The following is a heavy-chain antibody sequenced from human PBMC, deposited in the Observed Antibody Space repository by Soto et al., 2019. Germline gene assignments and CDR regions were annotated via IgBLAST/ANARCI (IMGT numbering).Heavy chain of an antibody. CDR3: ARDEPDTGEGFDI. J-gene: IGHJ3*02. CDR1: GASMNTYF. Sequence: QVQLQESGPGLVKPSETLSLTCSVSGASMNTYFWSWIRQPAGKGLEWIGRVYTSGTTNYNPSLKSRVTMSVDTSKKQVSPKLISLTAADTGLYYCARDEPDTGEGFDIWGQGTMVTVSS. D-gene: IGHD3-10*01. CDR2: VYTSGTT. V-gene: IGHV4-4*07.